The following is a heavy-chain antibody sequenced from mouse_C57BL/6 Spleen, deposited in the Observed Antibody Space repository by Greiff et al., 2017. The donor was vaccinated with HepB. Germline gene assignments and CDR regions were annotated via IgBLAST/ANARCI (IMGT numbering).Heavy chain of an antibody. V-gene: IGHV5-9*01. Sequence: EVNVVESGGGLVKPGGSLKLSCAASGFTFSSYTMSWVRQTPEKRLEWVATISGGGGNTYYPDSVKGRFTISRDNAKNTLYLQMSSLRSEDTALYYCARREGSSGYGAMDYWGQGTSVTVSS. CDR1: GFTFSSYT. CDR2: ISGGGGNT. D-gene: IGHD3-2*02. CDR3: ARREGSSGYGAMDY. J-gene: IGHJ4*01.